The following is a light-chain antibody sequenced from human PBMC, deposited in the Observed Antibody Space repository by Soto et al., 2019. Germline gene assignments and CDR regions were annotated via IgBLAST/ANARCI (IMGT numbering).Light chain of an antibody. V-gene: IGKV3-20*01. Sequence: EIVLTQSPGTLSLSPGERATLSCRASQSVSSFYLAWYQQKPGQAPRLLIYDSSRRATGIPDRFRGSGSGTDFTLAISRLEPEDFAVYYCQQYGSSPRTFGRGTKVEIK. J-gene: IGKJ1*01. CDR2: DSS. CDR1: QSVSSFY. CDR3: QQYGSSPRT.